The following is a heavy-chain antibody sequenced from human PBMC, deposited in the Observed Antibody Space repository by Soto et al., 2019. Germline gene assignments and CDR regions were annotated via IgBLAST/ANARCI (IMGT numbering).Heavy chain of an antibody. CDR3: AKENVLRYFDWLSKTYYFDY. D-gene: IGHD3-9*01. Sequence: PGGSLRLSCASSGFTFSSYAMSWVRQAPGKGLEWVSRISGGGGSTYYADSVKGRFTISRDNSKNTLYLQMNSLRAEDTAVYYCAKENVLRYFDWLSKTYYFDYWGQGTLVTVSS. V-gene: IGHV3-23*01. CDR1: GFTFSSYA. J-gene: IGHJ4*02. CDR2: ISGGGGST.